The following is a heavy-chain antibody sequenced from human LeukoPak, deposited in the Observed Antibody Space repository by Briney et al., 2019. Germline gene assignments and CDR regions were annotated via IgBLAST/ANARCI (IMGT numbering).Heavy chain of an antibody. D-gene: IGHD4-17*01. CDR3: ATNKGQYGDYSNWFDP. Sequence: SSVKVSCKASGGTFSSYAISWVRQAPGQGLVWMGGIIPIFGTANYAQKFQGRVTITADESTSTAYMELSSLRSEDTAVYYCATNKGQYGDYSNWFDPWGQGTLVTVSS. J-gene: IGHJ5*02. CDR1: GGTFSSYA. CDR2: IIPIFGTA. V-gene: IGHV1-69*01.